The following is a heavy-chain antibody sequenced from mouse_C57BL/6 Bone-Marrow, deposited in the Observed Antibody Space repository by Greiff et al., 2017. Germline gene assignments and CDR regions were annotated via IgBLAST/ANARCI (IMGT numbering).Heavy chain of an antibody. Sequence: QVQLQQSGAELARPGASVKLSCKASGYTFTSYGISWVKQRTGQGLEWIGEIYPRSGNTYYNEKFKGKATLTADKSSSTAYMELRSLTSEDSAVYFCASFYYYGSSLYAMDYWGQGTSVTVSS. CDR3: ASFYYYGSSLYAMDY. CDR1: GYTFTSYG. D-gene: IGHD1-1*01. V-gene: IGHV1-81*01. CDR2: IYPRSGNT. J-gene: IGHJ4*01.